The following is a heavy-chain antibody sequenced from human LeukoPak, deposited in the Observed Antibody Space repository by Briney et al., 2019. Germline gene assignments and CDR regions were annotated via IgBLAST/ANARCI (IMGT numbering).Heavy chain of an antibody. CDR1: GFTFTSSA. D-gene: IGHD3-16*01. Sequence: GASVKVSCKASGFTFTSSAVQWVRQARGQRLEWIGWIVVGSGNTNYAQKFQERVTITRDMSTSTAYMELSSLRSEDTAVYYCAKDAQPRSRWFDPWGQGTLVTVSS. J-gene: IGHJ5*02. CDR2: IVVGSGNT. V-gene: IGHV1-58*01. CDR3: AKDAQPRSRWFDP.